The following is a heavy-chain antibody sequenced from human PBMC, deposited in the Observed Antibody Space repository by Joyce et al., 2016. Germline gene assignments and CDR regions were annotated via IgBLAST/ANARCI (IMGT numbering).Heavy chain of an antibody. D-gene: IGHD5-12*01. CDR2: IYPDDSDI. Sequence: VQLVQSGAEIKTPGESLKISCQGFRYSFSTHWIGWVRQMPGKGLEWMVVIYPDDSDIRYSPSFQGQVTISADKSISTAYLQWSSLKASDTAIYYCARQNYDYDAFDIWGQGTMVTVSS. V-gene: IGHV5-51*01. CDR1: RYSFSTHW. J-gene: IGHJ3*02. CDR3: ARQNYDYDAFDI.